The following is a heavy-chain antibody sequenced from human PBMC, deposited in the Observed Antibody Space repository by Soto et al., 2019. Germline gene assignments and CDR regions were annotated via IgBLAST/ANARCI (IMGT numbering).Heavy chain of an antibody. Sequence: GGSLRLSCSASGFTFRDYYMSWIRQAPGKGLEWVSHISSSGSTTYYTDSVKGRFTSSRDNAKNSLLLQMNSLRAEDTAVYYCARVVTTVTNRYYALDVWGQGTTVTVS. CDR1: GFTFRDYY. V-gene: IGHV3-11*01. J-gene: IGHJ6*02. CDR3: ARVVTTVTNRYYALDV. D-gene: IGHD4-17*01. CDR2: ISSSGSTT.